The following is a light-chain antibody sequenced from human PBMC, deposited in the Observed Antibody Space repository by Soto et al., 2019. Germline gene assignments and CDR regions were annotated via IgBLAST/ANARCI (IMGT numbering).Light chain of an antibody. CDR2: EGS. Sequence: QSVLTQPASVSVSPGQSITISCTGTSSDVGSYNLVSWYQHYPGKAPKLMIFEGSQRPSGVSNRFSGSKSGNTASLTISGLQTEDEADYYCCSYAGTSTFVFGGGTKLTVL. J-gene: IGLJ2*01. CDR3: CSYAGTSTFV. CDR1: SSDVGSYNL. V-gene: IGLV2-23*03.